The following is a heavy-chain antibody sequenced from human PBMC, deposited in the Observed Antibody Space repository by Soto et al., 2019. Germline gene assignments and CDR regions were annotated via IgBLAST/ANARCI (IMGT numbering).Heavy chain of an antibody. CDR1: GGSIRSADYC. Sequence: SETLSLTCTVSGGSIRSADYCWSWVRQPPGNVLEWIGSIYSSELTYYNPSLQSRVTISVETSKHQFSLKLSSMTAADTPVYYCEIEAMCDLWSHGLDVWGQGTTVTVS. J-gene: IGHJ6*02. CDR2: IYSSELT. D-gene: IGHD3-3*01. V-gene: IGHV4-30-4*01. CDR3: EIEAMCDLWSHGLDV.